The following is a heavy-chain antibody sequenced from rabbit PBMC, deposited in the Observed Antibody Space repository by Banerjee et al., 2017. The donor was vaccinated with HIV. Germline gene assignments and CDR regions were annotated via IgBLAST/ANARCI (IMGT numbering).Heavy chain of an antibody. CDR2: IYTSSGST. CDR3: AREPGGYDDYGDYHYFNL. J-gene: IGHJ4*01. Sequence: QEQLVESGGGLVQPEGSLTLTCTASGFDLSSYYDMCWVRQAPGKGLEWIGCIYTSSGSTWYASWVNGRFTISRSTSLNTVDLKMTSLTAADTATYFCAREPGGYDDYGDYHYFNLWGPGTLVTVS. V-gene: IGHV1S43*01. CDR1: GFDLSSYYD. D-gene: IGHD2-1*01.